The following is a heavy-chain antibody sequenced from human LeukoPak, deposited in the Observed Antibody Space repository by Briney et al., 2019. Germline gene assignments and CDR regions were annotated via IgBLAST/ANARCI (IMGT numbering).Heavy chain of an antibody. V-gene: IGHV3-30*03. CDR2: ISYDGSNK. Sequence: PGGSLRLSCAASGFNFSSYGLHWVRQAPGKGLAWVAVISYDGSNKYYADSVKGRFTISRDNPKNTLYLQMNSLRAEDTAVYHCARYEFTLISYFDLWGRGTLVTVSS. J-gene: IGHJ2*01. CDR1: GFNFSSYG. CDR3: ARYEFTLISYFDL. D-gene: IGHD3-3*01.